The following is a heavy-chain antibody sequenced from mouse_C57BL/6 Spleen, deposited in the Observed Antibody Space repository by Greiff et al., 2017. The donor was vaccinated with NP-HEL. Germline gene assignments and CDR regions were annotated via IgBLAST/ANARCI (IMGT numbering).Heavy chain of an antibody. Sequence: QVQLQQSGAELMKPGASVKLSCKATGYTFTGYWIEWVKQRPGHGLEWIGEILPGSGSTNYNEKFKGKATFTADTSSKTAYMQLSSLTTEDSAIYYCARRGIYYYGSMDYFDYWGQGTTLTVSS. J-gene: IGHJ2*01. D-gene: IGHD1-1*01. V-gene: IGHV1-9*01. CDR1: GYTFTGYW. CDR2: ILPGSGST. CDR3: ARRGIYYYGSMDYFDY.